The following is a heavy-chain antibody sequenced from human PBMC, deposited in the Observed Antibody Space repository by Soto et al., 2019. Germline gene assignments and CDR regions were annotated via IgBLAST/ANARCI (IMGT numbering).Heavy chain of an antibody. J-gene: IGHJ5*02. CDR2: IYYSGST. V-gene: IGHV4-30-4*01. CDR1: GGSISSGDYY. D-gene: IGHD2-15*01. Sequence: QVQLQESGPGLVKPSQTLSLTCTVSGGSISSGDYYWSWIRQPPGKGLEGSGYIYYSGSTYYNPSLKSRVTISVETSKNQFSLKLSSVTAADTAVYYCARDGSCSGGSCYHWFDPWGQGTLVTVSS. CDR3: ARDGSCSGGSCYHWFDP.